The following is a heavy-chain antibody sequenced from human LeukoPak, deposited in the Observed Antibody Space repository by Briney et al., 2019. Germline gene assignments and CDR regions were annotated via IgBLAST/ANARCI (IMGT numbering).Heavy chain of an antibody. CDR1: GGSISSYY. CDR2: IYSSGST. D-gene: IGHD3-22*01. CDR3: ARATSDYWDYFDY. Sequence: SETLSLTCTVSGGSISSYYWSWIRQPPGKGLEWIGYIYSSGSTNYNPSLKSRVTISVDTSNNQFSLKLRSMTAADTAVYYCARATSDYWDYFDYWGQGTLVTVSS. V-gene: IGHV4-59*01. J-gene: IGHJ4*02.